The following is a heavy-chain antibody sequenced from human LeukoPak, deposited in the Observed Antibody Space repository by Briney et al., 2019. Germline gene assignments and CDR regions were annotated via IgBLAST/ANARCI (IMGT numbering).Heavy chain of an antibody. D-gene: IGHD3-22*01. CDR2: ISSSSSYI. CDR3: ARDGEYYYDSSGYYFDY. Sequence: GGSLRLSCAASGFTFSSYRMNWVRQAPGKGLEWVSFISSSSSYIYYADSVKGRFTISRDNAKNSLYLQMNSLRDEDTAVYYCARDGEYYYDSSGYYFDYWGQGTLVTVSS. V-gene: IGHV3-21*01. CDR1: GFTFSSYR. J-gene: IGHJ4*02.